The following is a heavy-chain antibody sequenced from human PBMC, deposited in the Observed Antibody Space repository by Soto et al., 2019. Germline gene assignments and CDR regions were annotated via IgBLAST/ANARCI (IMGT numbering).Heavy chain of an antibody. V-gene: IGHV4-39*02. CDR1: GGSISSSSYY. Sequence: TSETLSLTCTVSGGSISSSSYYWGWIRQPPGKGLEWIGSIYYSGSTYYNPSLKSRVTISVDTSKNQFSLKLSSVTAADTAVYYCARDCRYCSSQELLHNWFDPWGQGTLVTVSS. J-gene: IGHJ5*02. CDR2: IYYSGST. CDR3: ARDCRYCSSQELLHNWFDP. D-gene: IGHD2-2*01.